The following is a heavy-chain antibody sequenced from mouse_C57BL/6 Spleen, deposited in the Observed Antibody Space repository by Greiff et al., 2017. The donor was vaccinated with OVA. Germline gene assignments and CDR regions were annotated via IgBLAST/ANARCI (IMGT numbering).Heavy chain of an antibody. CDR2: IRSKSNNYAT. CDR1: GFSFNTYA. D-gene: IGHD2-5*01. V-gene: IGHV10-1*01. J-gene: IGHJ3*01. CDR3: VRDSNYWFAY. Sequence: EVHLVESGGGLVQPKGSLKLSCAASGFSFNTYAMNWVRQAPGKGLEWVARIRSKSNNYATYYADSVKDRFTISRDDSESMLYLQMNNLKTEDTAMYYCVRDSNYWFAYWGQGTLVTVSA.